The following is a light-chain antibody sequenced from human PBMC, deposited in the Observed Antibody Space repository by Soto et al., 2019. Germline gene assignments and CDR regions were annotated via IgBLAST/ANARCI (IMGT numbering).Light chain of an antibody. J-gene: IGKJ1*01. CDR1: QSVSNNY. Sequence: EIVLTQSPGTLSPSPGERATLSCGASQSVSNNYLAWYQQKPGQAPMLLIYGASNRATGIPDRFSGSASGTDFTLTISRLEPEDFAVYYCQQYGSSGTFGQGTKVDIK. V-gene: IGKV3-20*01. CDR3: QQYGSSGT. CDR2: GAS.